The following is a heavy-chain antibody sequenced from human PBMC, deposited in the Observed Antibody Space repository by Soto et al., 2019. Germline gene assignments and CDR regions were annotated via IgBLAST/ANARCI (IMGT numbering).Heavy chain of an antibody. D-gene: IGHD3-10*01. J-gene: IGHJ6*03. Sequence: QVQLVQSGAEVKKPGASVKVSCKTSGYTFTTYDIIWGRQATGQGLEWMGWMNPNSGNTGSAQKFQGRVIMTRNTAINTAYMELSSLRSDDTAVYYCARRLSTRDFYYYMDVWGKGTTVTVSS. CDR1: GYTFTTYD. CDR2: MNPNSGNT. V-gene: IGHV1-8*01. CDR3: ARRLSTRDFYYYMDV.